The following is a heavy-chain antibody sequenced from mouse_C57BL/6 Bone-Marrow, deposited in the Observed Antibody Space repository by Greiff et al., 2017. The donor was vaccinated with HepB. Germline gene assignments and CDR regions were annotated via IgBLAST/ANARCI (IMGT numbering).Heavy chain of an antibody. CDR3: ARELYYGSREGAY. Sequence: VQLQQPGAELVKPGASVKMSCKASGYTFTSYWITWVKQRPGQGLEWIGDIYPGSGSTNYNEKFKSKATLTVDTSSSTAYMQLSSLTSEDSAVYYCARELYYGSREGAYWGQGTLVTVSA. D-gene: IGHD1-1*01. CDR2: IYPGSGST. CDR1: GYTFTSYW. V-gene: IGHV1-55*01. J-gene: IGHJ3*01.